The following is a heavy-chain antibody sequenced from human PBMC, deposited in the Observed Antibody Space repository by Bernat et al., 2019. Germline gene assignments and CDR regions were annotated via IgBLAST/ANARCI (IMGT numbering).Heavy chain of an antibody. CDR3: AKCYDQSVPAADYYYGMDV. V-gene: IGHV3-30*18. Sequence: VQLVESGGGLVQPGGSLRLSCAASGFTFSSYGMHWVRQAPGKGLEWVAVISYDGSNKYYADSVKGRFTISRDNSKNTLYLQMNSLRAEDTAVYYCAKCYDQSVPAADYYYGMDVWGQGTTVTVSS. D-gene: IGHD2-2*01. J-gene: IGHJ6*02. CDR1: GFTFSSYG. CDR2: ISYDGSNK.